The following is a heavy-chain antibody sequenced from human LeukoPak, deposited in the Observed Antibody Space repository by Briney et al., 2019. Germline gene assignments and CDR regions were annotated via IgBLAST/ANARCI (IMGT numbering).Heavy chain of an antibody. CDR3: ASEARPGYYGSGCYYKPLDY. Sequence: ASVKVSCKASGGTFSSYAISWVRQAPGQGLEWMGRIIPIFGTANYAQKFQGRVTITADKSTSTAYMELSSLRSEDTAVYYCASEARPGYYGSGCYYKPLDYWGQGTLVTVSS. V-gene: IGHV1-69*06. J-gene: IGHJ4*02. CDR1: GGTFSSYA. CDR2: IIPIFGTA. D-gene: IGHD3-10*01.